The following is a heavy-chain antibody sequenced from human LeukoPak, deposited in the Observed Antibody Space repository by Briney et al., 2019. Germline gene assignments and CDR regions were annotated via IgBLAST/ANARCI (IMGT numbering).Heavy chain of an antibody. CDR3: TREKEGYNFGLDYYYYYMDV. Sequence: PGGSLRLSCTVSGFTLSSYEMSWIRQAPGKGLEWVSSIDYDGGSGHYADSVKGRFTISRDNSNNTLFLHLNSLQTEDTAVYYCTREKEGYNFGLDYYYYYMDVWGKGTTVTVSS. D-gene: IGHD5-18*01. V-gene: IGHV3-23*01. J-gene: IGHJ6*03. CDR1: GFTLSSYE. CDR2: IDYDGGSG.